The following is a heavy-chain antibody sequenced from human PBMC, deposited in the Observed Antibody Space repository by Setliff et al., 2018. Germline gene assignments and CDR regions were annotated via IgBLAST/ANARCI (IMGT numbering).Heavy chain of an antibody. Sequence: GGSLRLSCAASGFTFVNYWMHWVRQAPGKGLEWVANIKQDGSEKYYVDSVKGRFSIARDNAKNSLYLQMNSLRAEDTAVYYCARDPHFDSWGQGTLVTVSS. CDR3: ARDPHFDS. CDR1: GFTFVNYW. J-gene: IGHJ4*02. CDR2: IKQDGSEK. V-gene: IGHV3-7*01.